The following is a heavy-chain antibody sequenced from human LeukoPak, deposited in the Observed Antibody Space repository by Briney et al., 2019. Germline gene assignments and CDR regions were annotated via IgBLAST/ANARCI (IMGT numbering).Heavy chain of an antibody. CDR3: TRQECSGGSCSYVDF. D-gene: IGHD2-15*01. CDR1: GFDFSGFY. V-gene: IGHV3-73*01. CDR2: IRNKPNSYTT. Sequence: GGSLILSCAASGFDFSGFYVHWVRQASGRGLEWVGLIRNKPNSYTTVYAASVKGRFTISRDDSKNTAYLQMNSLKAEDTAVYYCTRQECSGGSCSYVDFWGQGTLVTVSS. J-gene: IGHJ4*02.